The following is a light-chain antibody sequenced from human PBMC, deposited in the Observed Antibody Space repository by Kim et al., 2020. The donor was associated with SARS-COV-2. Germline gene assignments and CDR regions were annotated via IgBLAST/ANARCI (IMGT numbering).Light chain of an antibody. V-gene: IGLV3-19*02. CDR2: GKN. CDR3: DSWDSSGNHNVV. J-gene: IGLJ2*01. Sequence: SSELTKDPAVSVALGQTVRITCQGDSLKTYYATWYQQKPGQAPVRVIFGKNNRPSGIPHRFSGSNSGNTASLTITGAQAEDEADYYCDSWDSSGNHNVVFGGGTQLTVL. CDR1: SLKTYY.